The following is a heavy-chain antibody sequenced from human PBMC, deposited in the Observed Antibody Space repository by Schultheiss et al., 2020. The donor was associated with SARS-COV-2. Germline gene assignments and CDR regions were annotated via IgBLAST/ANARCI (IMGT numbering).Heavy chain of an antibody. CDR1: GFTFSSYA. CDR3: ARFVPFDY. CDR2: ISYDGSNK. Sequence: GGSLRLSCAASGFTFSSYAMSWVRQAPGKGLEWVAVISYDGSNKYYADSVKGRFTISRDNAKNSLYLQMNSLRAEDTAVYYCARFVPFDYWGQGTLVTVSS. J-gene: IGHJ4*02. D-gene: IGHD2-2*01. V-gene: IGHV3-30*12.